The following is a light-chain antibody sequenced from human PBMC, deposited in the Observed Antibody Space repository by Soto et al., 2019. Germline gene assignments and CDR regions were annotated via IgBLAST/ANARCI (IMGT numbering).Light chain of an antibody. Sequence: EIVMTQSPATLSVSPGERATLSCRASQTISSNIAWYQHKSGQAPRLLIYGASTRATDIPARFSGSGSGTEFTLTISSLEPEDSAVYYCQQRHMWPITFGQGTHWRL. CDR3: QQRHMWPIT. V-gene: IGKV3-15*01. CDR2: GAS. J-gene: IGKJ5*01. CDR1: QTISSN.